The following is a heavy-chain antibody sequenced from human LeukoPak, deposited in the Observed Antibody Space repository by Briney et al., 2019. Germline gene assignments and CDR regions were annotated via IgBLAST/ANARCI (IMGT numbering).Heavy chain of an antibody. V-gene: IGHV3-23*01. CDR2: ISTSGSST. CDR3: AIPGPSYRRFDH. J-gene: IGHJ4*02. D-gene: IGHD3-16*02. Sequence: GGXLRLAWAASGFTFSSYAMSWVRQAPVQGLEWVSAISTSGSSTYYADSVKGRFTISRDNSKNTLYLQMNSLRVEDTAVYYCAIPGPSYRRFDHWGQGTLVTVSS. CDR1: GFTFSSYA.